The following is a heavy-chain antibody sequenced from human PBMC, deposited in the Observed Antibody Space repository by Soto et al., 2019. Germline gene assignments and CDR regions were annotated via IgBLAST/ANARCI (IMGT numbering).Heavy chain of an antibody. CDR3: VKAPGRYYYGMDV. CDR2: ISSNGGST. Sequence: PGGSPRLSCSASGFTFSSYAMHWVRQAPGKGLEYVSAISSNGGSTYYADSVKGRFTISRDNSKNTLYLQMSSLRAEDTAVYYCVKAPGRYYYGMDVWGQGTTVTVSS. D-gene: IGHD1-26*01. V-gene: IGHV3-64D*06. J-gene: IGHJ6*02. CDR1: GFTFSSYA.